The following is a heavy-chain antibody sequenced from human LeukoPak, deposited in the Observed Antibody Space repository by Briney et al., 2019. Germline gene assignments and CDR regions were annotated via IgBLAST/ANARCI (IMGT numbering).Heavy chain of an antibody. CDR2: ISYDGSNK. CDR3: AVYSGSPADY. D-gene: IGHD1-26*01. CDR1: GFTFSSYA. J-gene: IGHJ4*02. Sequence: GGSLRLSCAASGFTFSSYAMHWDRQAPGKGLEWVAVISYDGSNKYYADSVKGRFTISRDNSKNTLYLQMNSLRAEDTAVYYCAVYSGSPADYWGQGTLVTVSS. V-gene: IGHV3-30-3*01.